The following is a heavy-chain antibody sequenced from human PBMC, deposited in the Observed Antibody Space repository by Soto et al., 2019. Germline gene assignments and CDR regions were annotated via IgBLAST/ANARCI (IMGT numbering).Heavy chain of an antibody. Sequence: ASVKVSCKASGGTFSSYAISWVRQAPGQGLEWMGGIIPIFGTANYAQKFQGRVTITADESTSTAYMELSSLRSEDTAVYYCASYKRAGQWVGGPFDYWGQGTLVTVTS. CDR1: GGTFSSYA. D-gene: IGHD6-19*01. J-gene: IGHJ4*02. CDR3: ASYKRAGQWVGGPFDY. CDR2: IIPIFGTA. V-gene: IGHV1-69*13.